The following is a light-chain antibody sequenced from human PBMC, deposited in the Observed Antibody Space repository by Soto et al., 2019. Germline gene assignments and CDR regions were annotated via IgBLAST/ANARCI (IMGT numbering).Light chain of an antibody. CDR3: CSYAGSSTFGV. CDR2: DVN. V-gene: IGLV2-23*02. Sequence: QSALTQPASVSGSPGQSITISCTGTSSDVDGYNYVSWYQYHPGKAPKLMIYDVNNRPSGVSNRFSGSKSGNTASLTISRLQAEDEADYYCCSYAGSSTFGVFGGGTKVTVL. CDR1: SSDVDGYNY. J-gene: IGLJ2*01.